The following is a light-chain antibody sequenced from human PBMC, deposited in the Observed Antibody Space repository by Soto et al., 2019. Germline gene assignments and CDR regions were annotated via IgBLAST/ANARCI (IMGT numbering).Light chain of an antibody. Sequence: DIQITQSPSSLSASVGDRVTITCRASQSISSYLNWYQQKPGKAPKLLIYAASSLQSGVPSRFSGTGSGTDFTLTISSLQPEDFANYYCQQSYSTPLTFGGGTKVEIK. CDR3: QQSYSTPLT. CDR2: AAS. V-gene: IGKV1-39*01. CDR1: QSISSY. J-gene: IGKJ4*01.